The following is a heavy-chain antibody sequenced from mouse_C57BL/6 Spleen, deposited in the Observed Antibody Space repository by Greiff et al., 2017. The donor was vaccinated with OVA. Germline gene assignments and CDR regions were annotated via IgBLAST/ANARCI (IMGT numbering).Heavy chain of an antibody. Sequence: QVQLQQSGPELVKPGASVKISCKASGYAFSSSWMNWVKQRPGKGLEWIGRIYPGDGDTNYNGKFKGKATLTADKSSSTAYMQLSSLTSEDSAVYFCARSEDYDLFDYWGQGTTLTVSS. CDR3: ARSEDYDLFDY. D-gene: IGHD2-4*01. J-gene: IGHJ2*01. V-gene: IGHV1-82*01. CDR1: GYAFSSSW. CDR2: IYPGDGDT.